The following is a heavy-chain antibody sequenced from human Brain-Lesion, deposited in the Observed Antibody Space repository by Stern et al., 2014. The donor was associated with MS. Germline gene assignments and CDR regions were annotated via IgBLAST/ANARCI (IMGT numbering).Heavy chain of an antibody. J-gene: IGHJ6*02. D-gene: IGHD3-3*01. CDR3: ARDQRGITIFGVVTDYYYLGMDV. V-gene: IGHV1-2*02. CDR2: INPKTGGT. Sequence: DQLVESGAEVKKPGASVKVSCKTSGYIFTGYYIHWVRRAPGQGLEWMAWINPKTGGTKYAQKFQGRVTMSRDTSISTAYVELSSMASDDTAVYYCARDQRGITIFGVVTDYYYLGMDVWGQGTTVTVSS. CDR1: GYIFTGYY.